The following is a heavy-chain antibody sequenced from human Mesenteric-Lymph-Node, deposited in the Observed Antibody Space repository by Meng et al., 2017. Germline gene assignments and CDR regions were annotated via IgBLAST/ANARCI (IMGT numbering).Heavy chain of an antibody. CDR3: AKEIGGGVVSYGMDV. D-gene: IGHD2-15*01. CDR1: GFTFSSYA. Sequence: GESLKISCAASGFTFSSYAMSWVRQAPGKGLEWVSAISGSGGSTYYADSVKGRFTISRDNSKNSLYLQMNSLRAEDTALYYCAKEIGGGVVSYGMDVWGHFPPLTVSS. J-gene: IGHJ6*02. CDR2: ISGSGGST. V-gene: IGHV3-23*01.